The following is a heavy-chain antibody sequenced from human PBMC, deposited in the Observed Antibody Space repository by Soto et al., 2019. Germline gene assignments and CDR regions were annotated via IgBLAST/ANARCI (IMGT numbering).Heavy chain of an antibody. Sequence: SETLSLTCTVSGGSISSYYWSWIRQPPGKGLEWIGYIYYSGSTNYNPSLKGRVTISVDTSKNQFSLKLSSVTAADTAVYYCGGGYCSGGSCYMLDYWGQGTLVTVSS. CDR1: GGSISSYY. J-gene: IGHJ4*02. CDR3: GGGYCSGGSCYMLDY. V-gene: IGHV4-59*01. D-gene: IGHD2-15*01. CDR2: IYYSGST.